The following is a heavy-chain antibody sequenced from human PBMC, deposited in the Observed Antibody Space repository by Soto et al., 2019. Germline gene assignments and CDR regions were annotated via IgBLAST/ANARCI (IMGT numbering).Heavy chain of an antibody. CDR1: GYTFTSYG. CDR2: ISVHSGKT. J-gene: IGHJ6*02. Sequence: GASVKVSCKTSGYTFTSYGVTRVRQAPGQGLERMAWISVHSGKTKFAESLRGRVTLTTDTSTSTAYMELRSLRSDDTAVYYCARDDFGVALFYYHGMDVWGQGTTVTVSS. CDR3: ARDDFGVALFYYHGMDV. D-gene: IGHD3-3*01. V-gene: IGHV1-18*01.